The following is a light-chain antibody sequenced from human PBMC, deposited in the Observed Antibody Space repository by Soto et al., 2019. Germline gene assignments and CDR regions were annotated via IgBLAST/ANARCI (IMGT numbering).Light chain of an antibody. CDR2: DVS. CDR1: SSDVGAFNY. V-gene: IGLV2-14*03. Sequence: QSVLTQPASVSGSPGQSIAISCTGTSSDVGAFNYVSWYQQHPGKAPKFMIFDVSSRPSGVSDRFSGSKSGNTASLTISRLQTEDECDYYCASYTTSSTYVFGTGTKVXVL. CDR3: ASYTTSSTYV. J-gene: IGLJ1*01.